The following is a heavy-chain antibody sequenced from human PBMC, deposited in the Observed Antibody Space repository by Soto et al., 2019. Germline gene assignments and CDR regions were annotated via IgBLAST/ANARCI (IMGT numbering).Heavy chain of an antibody. V-gene: IGHV3-30-3*01. CDR2: ISYDGSNK. Sequence: GGSLRVSCAAAGFTFSSYARHWVRQAPGKGLEWVAVISYDGSNKYYADSVKGRFTISRDNSKNTLYLQMNSLRAEDTAVYYCAKGQASDCPGCTQDYWGQGTLVTVSS. J-gene: IGHJ4*02. CDR3: AKGQASDCPGCTQDY. CDR1: GFTFSSYA. D-gene: IGHD2-21*02.